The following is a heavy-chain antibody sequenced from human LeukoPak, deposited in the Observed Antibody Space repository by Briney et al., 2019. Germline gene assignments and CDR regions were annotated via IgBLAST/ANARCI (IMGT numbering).Heavy chain of an antibody. CDR3: ARDRAAAGTGY. V-gene: IGHV4-38-2*02. J-gene: IGHJ4*02. D-gene: IGHD6-13*01. Sequence: SETLSLTCTVSGYSISSGYYWGWIRQPPGQGLEWIGSIYHSGSTYYNPSLKSRVTISVDTSKNQFSLKLSSVTAADTAVYYCARDRAAAGTGYWGQGTLVTVSS. CDR1: GYSISSGYY. CDR2: IYHSGST.